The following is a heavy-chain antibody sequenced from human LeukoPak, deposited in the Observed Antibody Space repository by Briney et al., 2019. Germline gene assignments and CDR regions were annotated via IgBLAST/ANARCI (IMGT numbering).Heavy chain of an antibody. V-gene: IGHV3-7*04. CDR1: GFTFSDYW. Sequence: GGSLRLSCAASGFTFSDYWMSWVRQTPGKGLEWVANISPDGSERYYVDSVKGRFTISRDNAKKSLYLQMDSLRAEDTAVYHCARATYSGPGHGGQGTPVSVSS. J-gene: IGHJ4*02. CDR2: ISPDGSER. D-gene: IGHD3-16*01. CDR3: ARATYSGPGH.